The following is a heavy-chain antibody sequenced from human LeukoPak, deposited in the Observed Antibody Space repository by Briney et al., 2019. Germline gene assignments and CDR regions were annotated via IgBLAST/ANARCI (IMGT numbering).Heavy chain of an antibody. J-gene: IGHJ3*02. V-gene: IGHV4-39*01. CDR3: ARLGIGCSTTSCYVSAFDI. CDR1: GGSISSSNYY. Sequence: SETLSLTCTVSGGSISSSNYYWGWIRQPPGKGLEWIGSIYYNGNTYYNSSLKSRVTMSVDTSKNQFSLKLNSVTAADTAVYYCARLGIGCSTTSCYVSAFDIWGQGTMVTVSS. CDR2: IYYNGNT. D-gene: IGHD2-2*01.